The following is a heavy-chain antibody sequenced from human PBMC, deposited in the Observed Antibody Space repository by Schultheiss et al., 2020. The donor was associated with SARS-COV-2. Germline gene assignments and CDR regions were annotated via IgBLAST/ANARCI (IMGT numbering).Heavy chain of an antibody. Sequence: SETLSLTCAVYGGSFSGYYWSWIRQPPGKGLEWIGEINHSGSTNYNPSLKSRVTISVDTSKNQFSLKLSSVTAADTAVYYCAKAGSGKIIKTTGVDYWGQGTLVTVSS. CDR3: AKAGSGKIIKTTGVDY. CDR2: INHSGST. D-gene: IGHD2-8*02. V-gene: IGHV4-34*01. CDR1: GGSFSGYY. J-gene: IGHJ4*02.